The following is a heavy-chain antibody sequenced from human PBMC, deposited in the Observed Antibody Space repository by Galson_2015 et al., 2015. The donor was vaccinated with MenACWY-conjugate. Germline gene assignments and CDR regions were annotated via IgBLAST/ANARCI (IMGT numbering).Heavy chain of an antibody. J-gene: IGHJ5*02. CDR1: GSTFSNYA. Sequence: SVKVSCKASGSTFSNYAMHWLRQAPGQRLEWMGRINVGSGNTRSSQKFQDRVTITTDTSASTAYMELSSLRSEDTAVYFCARAHLGYGYDYFDPWGQGTLVTVSS. CDR2: INVGSGNT. D-gene: IGHD5-18*01. V-gene: IGHV1-3*01. CDR3: ARAHLGYGYDYFDP.